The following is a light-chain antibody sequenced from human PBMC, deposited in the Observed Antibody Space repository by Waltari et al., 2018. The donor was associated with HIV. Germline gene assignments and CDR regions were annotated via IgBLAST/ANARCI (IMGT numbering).Light chain of an antibody. CDR1: QSVSGSY. V-gene: IGKV3-20*01. Sequence: DIVLTQSPGTLSLSPGETATLPCRASQSVSGSYLAWYQQKPGQPPRLLIYSVSNRATGIPDRVSGSGSGTDFTLTISRLEPEDSAVYYCHQYVTSPWTFGQGTKVEIK. CDR2: SVS. J-gene: IGKJ1*01. CDR3: HQYVTSPWT.